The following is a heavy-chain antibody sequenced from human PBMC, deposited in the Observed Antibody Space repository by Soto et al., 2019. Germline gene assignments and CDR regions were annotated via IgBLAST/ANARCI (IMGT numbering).Heavy chain of an antibody. J-gene: IGHJ5*02. V-gene: IGHV1-2*04. CDR1: GYTFTGYY. CDR3: VRAPTLAANVDKCFDP. CDR2: INPNSVGT. D-gene: IGHD2-15*01. Sequence: GASVKVSCKASGYTFTGYYMHWLRKPPGQGLEWMGWINPNSVGTNYAQKFQGWVTMTRDTSISTAYMELSRLRSDDTAVFYCVRAPTLAANVDKCFDPWGQETLVTVSS.